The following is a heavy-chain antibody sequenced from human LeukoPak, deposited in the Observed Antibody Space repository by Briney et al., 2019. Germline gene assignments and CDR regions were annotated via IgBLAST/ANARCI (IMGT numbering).Heavy chain of an antibody. D-gene: IGHD3-16*02. CDR3: ARDKGAYDYVWGSYRYYYYGMDV. CDR2: ISSSGSTI. J-gene: IGHJ6*02. V-gene: IGHV3-48*03. Sequence: GGSLRLSCAASGFTFSSYEMNWVRQAPGKGLEWVSYISSSGSTIYYADSVKGRFTISRDNAKNSLYLQVNSLRAEDTAVYYCARDKGAYDYVWGSYRYYYYGMDVWGQGTTVTVSS. CDR1: GFTFSSYE.